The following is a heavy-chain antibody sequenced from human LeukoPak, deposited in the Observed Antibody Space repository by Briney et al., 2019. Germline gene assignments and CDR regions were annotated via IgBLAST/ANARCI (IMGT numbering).Heavy chain of an antibody. J-gene: IGHJ6*03. Sequence: PETLSLTCAVYGGSFSGYYWSWIRQPPGKGLEWIGEINHSGNTNYNPSLKSRVTISVNTSKNQFSLKLSSVTAADTAVYYCASTFDSSPRYMDVWGKGTTVTVSS. V-gene: IGHV4-34*01. D-gene: IGHD6-13*01. CDR1: GGSFSGYY. CDR3: ASTFDSSPRYMDV. CDR2: INHSGNT.